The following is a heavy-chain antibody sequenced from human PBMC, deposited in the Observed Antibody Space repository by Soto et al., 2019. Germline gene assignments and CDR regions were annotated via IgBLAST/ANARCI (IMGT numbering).Heavy chain of an antibody. CDR3: TRRASSSFYHFDF. CDR1: GYSFTAYW. Sequence: PGESLKISCQASGYSFTAYWITWVRQMPGKGLEWMATIDPSDSYVDYSPSFRGHVTFSVDRSITTVYVQWNSLKASDSAMYFCTRRASSSFYHFDFWGQGALVTVSS. D-gene: IGHD2-2*01. CDR2: IDPSDSYV. V-gene: IGHV5-10-1*01. J-gene: IGHJ4*02.